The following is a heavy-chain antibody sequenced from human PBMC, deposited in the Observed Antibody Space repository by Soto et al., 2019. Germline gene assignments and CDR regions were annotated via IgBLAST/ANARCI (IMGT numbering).Heavy chain of an antibody. V-gene: IGHV4-34*01. J-gene: IGHJ4*02. D-gene: IGHD3-3*01. CDR1: GGSFSGYY. Sequence: SETLSLTCAVYGGSFSGYYWSWIRQPPGKGLEWIGEINHSGSTNYNPSLKSRVTISVDTSKNQFSLKLSSVTAADTAVYYCAEARYDFWSGPKTYYFDYWGQGTLVTVSS. CDR2: INHSGST. CDR3: AEARYDFWSGPKTYYFDY.